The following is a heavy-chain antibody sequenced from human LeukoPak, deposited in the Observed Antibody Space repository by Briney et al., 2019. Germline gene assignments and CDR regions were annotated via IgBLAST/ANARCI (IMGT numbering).Heavy chain of an antibody. CDR1: GYTFTDYY. V-gene: IGHV1-2*02. CDR3: ARFDQDWGTFDY. CDR2: IKPDSGDT. J-gene: IGHJ4*02. Sequence: ASVKVSCKASGYTFTDYYMHWVRQAPGQGLEWMGWIKPDSGDTHYVQKFQGRVIMTRDTSITTAYMELRLSSDDTAVYYCARFDQDWGTFDYWGQGTVVTVSS. D-gene: IGHD7-27*01.